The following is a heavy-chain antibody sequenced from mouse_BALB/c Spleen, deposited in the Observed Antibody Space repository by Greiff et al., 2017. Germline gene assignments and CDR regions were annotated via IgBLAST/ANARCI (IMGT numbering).Heavy chain of an antibody. J-gene: IGHJ4*01. V-gene: IGHV5-6*01. CDR2: ISSGGSYT. CDR3: ARQGEGFYAMDY. CDR1: GFTFSSYG. Sequence: EVKLVESGGDLVKPGGSLKLSCAASGFTFSSYGMSWVRQTPDKRLEWVATISSGGSYTYYPDSVKGRFTISRDNAKNTLYLQMSSLKSEDTAMYYCARQGEGFYAMDYWGQGTSVTVSS.